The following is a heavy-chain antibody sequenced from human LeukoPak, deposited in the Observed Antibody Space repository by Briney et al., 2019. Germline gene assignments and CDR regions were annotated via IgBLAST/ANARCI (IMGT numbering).Heavy chain of an antibody. J-gene: IGHJ3*02. CDR2: ISGSGGST. V-gene: IGHV3-23*01. D-gene: IGHD2-2*01. CDR3: AKDRGYCSSTSCYEGI. Sequence: GGSLRLSCAASGFTFSSYAMSWVRQAPGKGLEWVSAISGSGGSTYYADSVKGRFTISRDNSKNTLYLQMNSLRAEDTAVYYCAKDRGYCSSTSCYEGIWGQGTMVTVSS. CDR1: GFTFSSYA.